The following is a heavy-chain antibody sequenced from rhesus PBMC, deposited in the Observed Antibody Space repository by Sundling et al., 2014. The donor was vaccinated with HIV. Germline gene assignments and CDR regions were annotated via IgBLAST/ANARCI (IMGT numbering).Heavy chain of an antibody. V-gene: IGHV3-136*01. CDR1: GFNFRNYG. J-gene: IGHJ4*01. CDR3: SLFYIGMIVNDY. Sequence: EAQLVESGGDLVQPGGSLRLSCAASGFNFRNYGMSWVRQGPGKGLEWVASISSASTYKFYADSVKGRFTISRDNAKNSLSLQMDSLRVEDTAIYYCSLFYIGMIVNDYWGQGVLVTVSS. CDR2: ISSASTYK. D-gene: IGHD1-44*01.